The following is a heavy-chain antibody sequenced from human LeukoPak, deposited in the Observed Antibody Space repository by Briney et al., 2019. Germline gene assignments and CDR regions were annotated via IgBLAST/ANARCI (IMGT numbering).Heavy chain of an antibody. CDR1: GFTFGDYA. CDR2: IRSKGNGGTI. D-gene: IGHD6-13*01. CDR3: TRVRAGYSSSWYWYYFDY. J-gene: IGHJ4*02. Sequence: GGSLRLSCTASGFTFGDYAMSWVRQAPGKGLEWVGFIRSKGNGGTIEYAASVKGRFTISRDDSKSTAYLQMNSLKTEDTAVYYCTRVRAGYSSSWYWYYFDYWGQGALVTVSS. V-gene: IGHV3-49*04.